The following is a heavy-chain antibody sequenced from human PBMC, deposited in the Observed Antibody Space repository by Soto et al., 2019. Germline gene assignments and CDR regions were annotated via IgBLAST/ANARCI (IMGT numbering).Heavy chain of an antibody. Sequence: EVQLVESGGGLVKPGGSQRLSCAASGFTFTAYTMTWVRQAPGKGLEWVSSISSSSSYIHYADSVKGRFTISRDNAKKSVYLQMNSLRAEDTAVYYCARLWSEHCSRISCSPPDYYEYGMDAWGQGTTVTVSS. J-gene: IGHJ6*02. V-gene: IGHV3-21*02. CDR2: ISSSSSYI. D-gene: IGHD2-2*01. CDR3: ARLWSEHCSRISCSPPDYYEYGMDA. CDR1: GFTFTAYT.